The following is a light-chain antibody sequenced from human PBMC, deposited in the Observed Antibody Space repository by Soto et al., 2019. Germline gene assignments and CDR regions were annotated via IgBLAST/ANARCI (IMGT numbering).Light chain of an antibody. CDR3: QQYGSSPKT. CDR2: GVS. Sequence: EIVLTQSPGTLSLSPGERATLSCRASQSVSSSYLAWYQQKHGQAPRLLIYGVSSSATGIPDRFSGSGSGTDFTLTISRLEPEDFAVYYCQQYGSSPKTFGQGTKVE. CDR1: QSVSSSY. J-gene: IGKJ1*01. V-gene: IGKV3-20*01.